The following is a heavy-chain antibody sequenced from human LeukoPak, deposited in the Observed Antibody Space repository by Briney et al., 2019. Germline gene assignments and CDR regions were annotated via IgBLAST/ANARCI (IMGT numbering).Heavy chain of an antibody. D-gene: IGHD1-1*01. CDR3: ARLNDNGGTYFDY. J-gene: IGHJ4*02. Sequence: SETLSLTCTVSGYSIRSGYYWGWIRQPPGKRLEWIGSIYPSGSTFYNPSLKSRVTISVDTSKNQFSLKLTSVTAADTAVYYCARLNDNGGTYFDYWGQGTLVTVSS. CDR2: IYPSGST. CDR1: GYSIRSGYY. V-gene: IGHV4-38-2*02.